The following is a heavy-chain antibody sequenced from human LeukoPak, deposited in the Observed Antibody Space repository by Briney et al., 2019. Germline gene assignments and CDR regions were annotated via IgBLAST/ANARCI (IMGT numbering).Heavy chain of an antibody. V-gene: IGHV4-38-2*02. D-gene: IGHD3-22*01. CDR1: GYSISSGYY. CDR3: ARDGRYYYDRGLFDP. CDR2: IYHSGST. Sequence: PSETLSLTCTVSGYSISSGYYWGWLRQPPGKGLEWIGSIYHSGSTYYNPSLKSRVTISVDTSKNQFSLKLSSVTAADTAVYYCARDGRYYYDRGLFDPWGQGTLVTVSS. J-gene: IGHJ5*02.